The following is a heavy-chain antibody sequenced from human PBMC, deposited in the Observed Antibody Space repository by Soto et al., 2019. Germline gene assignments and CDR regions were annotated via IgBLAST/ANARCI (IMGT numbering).Heavy chain of an antibody. CDR2: VYNSGST. V-gene: IGHV4-59*01. Sequence: SGPLALTGTGSGGSIRRNHWTLLRPPPGKGLEWIGYVYNSGSTNYKPSLKSRVTISEDTSKSQFSLKVNSMTAADTAVYYCARYRREAVAGYTLDNWGQGILVTVSS. J-gene: IGHJ4*02. CDR3: ARYRREAVAGYTLDN. D-gene: IGHD6-13*01. CDR1: GGSIRRNH.